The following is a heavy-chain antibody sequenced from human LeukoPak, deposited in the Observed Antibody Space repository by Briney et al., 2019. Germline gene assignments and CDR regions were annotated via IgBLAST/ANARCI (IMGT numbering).Heavy chain of an antibody. V-gene: IGHV3-11*06. Sequence: GGSLRLSCAASGFTFSDYYMSWIRQAPGKGLEWVSYISSSSSYTNYADSVKGRFTIPRDNTKNSLYLKMNSLRAEDTAVYYCARESSRWCHFDYWGQGTLVTVSS. CDR1: GFTFSDYY. CDR3: ARESSRWCHFDY. CDR2: ISSSSSYT. D-gene: IGHD6-19*01. J-gene: IGHJ4*02.